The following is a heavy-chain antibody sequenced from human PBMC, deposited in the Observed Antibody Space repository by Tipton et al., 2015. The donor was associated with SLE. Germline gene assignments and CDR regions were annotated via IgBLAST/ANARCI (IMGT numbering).Heavy chain of an antibody. CDR3: VRDAVGWFDT. J-gene: IGHJ5*02. V-gene: IGHV1-18*01. CDR1: GYTFPNYV. Sequence: QSGAEVKKPGASVKVSCKASGYTFPNYVLNWVRRAPGQGLEWMGWISAHNGNTKLQQKFQGRVLMTTDTSTNTAFMELRGLRYDDTALYYCVRDAVGWFDTWGQGTLVTVSP. D-gene: IGHD2-15*01. CDR2: ISAHNGNT.